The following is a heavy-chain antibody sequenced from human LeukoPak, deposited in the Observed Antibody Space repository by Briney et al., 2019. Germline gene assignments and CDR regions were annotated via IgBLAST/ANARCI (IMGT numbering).Heavy chain of an antibody. CDR2: ISSSSSYI. J-gene: IGHJ5*01. CDR1: GFTFSSYS. CDR3: ARGADFWSGYYKGNWFDS. D-gene: IGHD3-3*01. V-gene: IGHV3-21*01. Sequence: GGSLRLSCAASGFTFSSYSMNWVRQAPGKGLEWVSSISSSSSYIYYADSVKGRFTISRDNAKNSLYLQMNSLRAEDTAVYYCARGADFWSGYYKGNWFDSWGQGTLVTVSS.